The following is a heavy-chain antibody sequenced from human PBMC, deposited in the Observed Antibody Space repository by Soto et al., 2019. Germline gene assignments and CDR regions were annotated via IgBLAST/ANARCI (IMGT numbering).Heavy chain of an antibody. CDR3: APRPGGGGY. V-gene: IGHV3-53*01. CDR1: GFTVSNNY. D-gene: IGHD3-10*01. Sequence: EVQLVESGGGLIQPGGSLRLSCAVSGFTVSNNYMSWVRQAPGKGLEGVSVIYSGGYTAYGDSVKGRFTISRDNSKNTLFLKMNGRGAGEPAFFYWAPRPGGGGYWGQGTLVTVSS. J-gene: IGHJ4*02. CDR2: IYSGGYT.